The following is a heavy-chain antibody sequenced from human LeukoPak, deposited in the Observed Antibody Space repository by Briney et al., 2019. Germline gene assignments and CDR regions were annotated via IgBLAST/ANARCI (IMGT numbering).Heavy chain of an antibody. V-gene: IGHV4-59*01. J-gene: IGHJ4*02. CDR3: AGSAAAAPFDY. D-gene: IGHD6-13*01. CDR2: IYYSGST. CDR1: GXSISSYY. Sequence: PSETLSLTCTVSGXSISSYYWSWIRQPPGKGLEWIGYIYYSGSTNYNPSLKSRVTISVDTSKNQFSLKLSSVTAADTAVYYCAGSAAAAPFDYWGQGTLVTVSS.